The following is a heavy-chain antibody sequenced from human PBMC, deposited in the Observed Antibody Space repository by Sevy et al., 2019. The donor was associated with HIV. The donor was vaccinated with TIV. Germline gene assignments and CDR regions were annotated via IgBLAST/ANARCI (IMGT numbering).Heavy chain of an antibody. J-gene: IGHJ4*02. V-gene: IGHV3-23*01. CDR3: AIEGTHRRRDY. Sequence: GGSLRLSCAASGFTFSSQAMSWVRQSPGKGQKWVSIISASGDHTYYADSVKGRFTISRDNSKKTLYLQMNGLRAEDTAVYYCAIEGTHRRRDYGGRGTLVTVSS. CDR2: ISASGDHT. CDR1: GFTFSSQA.